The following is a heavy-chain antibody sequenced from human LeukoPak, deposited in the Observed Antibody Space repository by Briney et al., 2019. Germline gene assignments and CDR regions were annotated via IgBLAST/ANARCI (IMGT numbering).Heavy chain of an antibody. V-gene: IGHV1-2*02. CDR2: INPNTGCT. D-gene: IGHD3-9*01. Sequence: ASVKVSCKASGYTFTDNFIHWVRQAPGQGLEWMGWINPNTGCTNYSQMFQGRVTMTRDTSISTAYMELGRLRSDDTAVYYCARDSLGGSDWLLSHYYYYYYMDVWGKGTTVTISS. CDR3: ARDSLGGSDWLLSHYYYYYYMDV. J-gene: IGHJ6*03. CDR1: GYTFTDNF.